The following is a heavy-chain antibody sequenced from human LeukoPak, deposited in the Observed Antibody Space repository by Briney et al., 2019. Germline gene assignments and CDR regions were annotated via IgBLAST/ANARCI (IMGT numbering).Heavy chain of an antibody. Sequence: SETLSLTCTVSGVSTSSYYWSWIRQPPGKGLEWIGYIYYSGSTNYNPSLKSRVTISVDTSKNQFSLKLSSVTAADTAVYYCETRGSKWGEGDYWGQGTLVTVSS. CDR1: GVSTSSYY. D-gene: IGHD7-27*01. J-gene: IGHJ4*02. CDR3: ETRGSKWGEGDY. V-gene: IGHV4-59*01. CDR2: IYYSGST.